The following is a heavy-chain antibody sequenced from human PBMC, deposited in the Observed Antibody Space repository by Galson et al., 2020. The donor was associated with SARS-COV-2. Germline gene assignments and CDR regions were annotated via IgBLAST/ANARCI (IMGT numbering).Heavy chain of an antibody. V-gene: IGHV3-21*04. J-gene: IGHJ4*02. CDR1: GFTFSSYT. CDR2: ITFSSTYI. D-gene: IGHD2-15*01. CDR3: ARASRSYGGNPFDY. Sequence: GGSLRLSCEVSGFTFSSYTMNWVRQAPGKGLEWVSSITFSSTYIYYADSVKGRFTISRDDAKNSLYLHMNSLRAEDTAVYYCARASRSYGGNPFDYWGQGTLVTVSA.